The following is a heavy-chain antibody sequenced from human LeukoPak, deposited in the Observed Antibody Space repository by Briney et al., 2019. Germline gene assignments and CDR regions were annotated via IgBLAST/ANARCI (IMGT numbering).Heavy chain of an antibody. J-gene: IGHJ4*02. CDR1: GYTFTGYY. V-gene: IGHV1-2*02. CDR2: INPNSGGT. Sequence: ASVKVSCKASGYTFTGYYIHWVRQAPGQGLEWMGWINPNSGGTNYAQKFQGRVTITRDTSISTAYMELSRLRFEDTAVYYCARVAYDSSGFPFLDYWGQGTLVTVSS. D-gene: IGHD3-22*01. CDR3: ARVAYDSSGFPFLDY.